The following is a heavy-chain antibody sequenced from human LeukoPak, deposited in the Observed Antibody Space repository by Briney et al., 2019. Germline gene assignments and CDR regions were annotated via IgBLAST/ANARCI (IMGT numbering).Heavy chain of an antibody. Sequence: TSETLSLTCAVYGGSFSGYYWSWIRQPPGKGLEWIGGINHSGSTNYNPSLKSRVTISVDTSKNQSSLKLSSVTAADTAVYYCARTLRYFDWLRGGPNWFDPWGQGTLVTVSS. J-gene: IGHJ5*02. CDR1: GGSFSGYY. CDR3: ARTLRYFDWLRGGPNWFDP. CDR2: INHSGST. D-gene: IGHD3-9*01. V-gene: IGHV4-34*01.